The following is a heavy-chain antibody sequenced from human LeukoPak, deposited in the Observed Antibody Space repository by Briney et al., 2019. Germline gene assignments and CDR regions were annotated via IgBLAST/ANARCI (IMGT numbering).Heavy chain of an antibody. J-gene: IGHJ5*02. CDR3: ARRSDMVRGVIDWFDP. V-gene: IGHV1-3*01. CDR1: GYTFTNYA. CDR2: INAGNGST. Sequence: ASVKVSCKASGYTFTNYAIHWVRQAPGQRLEWMAWINAGNGSTKYSQKFQGRVTITRDTSASTAYMELSSLRSEDTAVYYCARRSDMVRGVIDWFDPWGQGTLVTVSS. D-gene: IGHD3-10*01.